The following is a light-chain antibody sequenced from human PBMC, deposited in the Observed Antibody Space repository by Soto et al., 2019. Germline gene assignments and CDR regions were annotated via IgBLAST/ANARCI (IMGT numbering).Light chain of an antibody. J-gene: IGLJ1*01. CDR2: STT. CDR1: TGAVTSGYY. CDR3: LLYYGGAYV. V-gene: IGLV7-43*01. Sequence: QAVVTQEPSLTVSPGGTVTLTCASSTGAVTSGYYPNWFQQKPGQAPRALIYSTTNKYSWTPARFAGSLLGGKAALTLSGVQPEDAAEYYCLLYYGGAYVFGTGTKLTVL.